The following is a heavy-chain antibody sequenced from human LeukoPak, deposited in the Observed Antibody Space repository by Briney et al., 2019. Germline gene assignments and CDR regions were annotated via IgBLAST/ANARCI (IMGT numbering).Heavy chain of an antibody. CDR3: ARSIRFDS. CDR2: IYLYNSVST. J-gene: IGHJ5*01. CDR1: GGSISSYY. Sequence: PSETLSLTCTVSGGSISSYYWGWIRQPPGEGLEWIGYIYLYNSVSTNYNPSLMSRVTISVDTSKNQFSLKLTSVTAADTAVYYCARSIRFDSWGQGSLVTVSA. V-gene: IGHV4-59*01.